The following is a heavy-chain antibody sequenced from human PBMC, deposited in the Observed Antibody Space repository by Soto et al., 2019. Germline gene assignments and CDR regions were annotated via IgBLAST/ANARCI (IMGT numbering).Heavy chain of an antibody. J-gene: IGHJ4*02. CDR3: ARARKRGQSGYDLSF. D-gene: IGHD5-12*01. CDR1: GYTITRDD. CDR2: MNPNSGNT. V-gene: IGHV1-8*01. Sequence: ASVKVSCKASGYTITRDDINWERQATGQGLEWMGWMNPNSGNTGYAQKFQGRVTMTRNTSISTAYMELSSLRSEDTAVYYCARARKRGQSGYDLSFWAPGTLVAVST.